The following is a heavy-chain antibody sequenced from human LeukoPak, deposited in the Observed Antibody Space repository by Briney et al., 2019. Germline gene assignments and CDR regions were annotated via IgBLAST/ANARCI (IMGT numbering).Heavy chain of an antibody. CDR2: IYSDGST. J-gene: IGHJ5*01. Sequence: PGGSLRLSCTASGFGVTSNYMNWVRQAPGKGLEWVSLIYSDGSTYHADSVKGRFTISRDKSNNMVYLQMNNLRVEDTALYYCARGRLNEDNWFDSWGQGTLVTVSS. CDR1: GFGVTSNY. CDR3: ARGRLNEDNWFDS. V-gene: IGHV3-66*01. D-gene: IGHD1-1*01.